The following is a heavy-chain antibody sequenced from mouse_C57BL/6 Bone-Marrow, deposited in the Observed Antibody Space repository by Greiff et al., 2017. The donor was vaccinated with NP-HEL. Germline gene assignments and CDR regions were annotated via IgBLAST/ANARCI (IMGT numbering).Heavy chain of an antibody. CDR1: GFTFSSYA. V-gene: IGHV5-4*01. Sequence: EVQVVESGGGLVKPGGSLKLSCAASGFTFSSYAMSWVRQTPEKRLEWVATISDGGSYTYYPDNVKGRFTISRDNAKNNLYLQMSHLKSEDTAMYYCARDLYDYVYFDVWGTGTTVTVSS. J-gene: IGHJ1*03. CDR3: ARDLYDYVYFDV. D-gene: IGHD2-4*01. CDR2: ISDGGSYT.